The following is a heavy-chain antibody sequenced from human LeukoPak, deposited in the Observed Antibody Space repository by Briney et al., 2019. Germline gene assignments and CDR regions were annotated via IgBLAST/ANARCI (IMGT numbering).Heavy chain of an antibody. CDR3: AREMRGSNSEDY. Sequence: GGSLRLSCAASGFTFSSYWMHWVRQAPGKGLVWVSRIKTGGSRTSYADSVKGRFTISRDNAKNTLYLQMNSLRAEDTAVYYCAREMRGSNSEDYWGQGTLVTVSS. J-gene: IGHJ4*02. CDR2: IKTGGSRT. D-gene: IGHD4-23*01. CDR1: GFTFSSYW. V-gene: IGHV3-74*01.